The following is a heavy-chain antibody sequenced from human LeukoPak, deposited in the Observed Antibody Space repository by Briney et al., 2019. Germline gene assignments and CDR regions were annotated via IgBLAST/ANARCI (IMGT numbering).Heavy chain of an antibody. Sequence: SETLSLTCTVSGGSISSSSYYWSWIRQPAGKGLEWIGRIYTSGSTNYNPSLKSRVTISVDTSKNQFSLKLSSVTAADTAVYYCARVGDDSSGIKDYWGQGTLVTVSS. D-gene: IGHD3-22*01. CDR1: GGSISSSSYY. J-gene: IGHJ4*02. V-gene: IGHV4-61*02. CDR2: IYTSGST. CDR3: ARVGDDSSGIKDY.